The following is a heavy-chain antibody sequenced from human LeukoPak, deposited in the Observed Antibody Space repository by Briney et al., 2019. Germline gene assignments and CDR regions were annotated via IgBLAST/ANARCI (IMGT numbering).Heavy chain of an antibody. D-gene: IGHD6-25*01. CDR2: IYYSGST. V-gene: IGHV4-39*07. Sequence: SETLSLTCTVSGGSISSSSYYWGWIRQPPGKGLEWIGSIYYSGSTYYNPSLKSRVTISVDTSKNQFSLKLSSVTAADTAVYYCARGDSSVYFDYWGQGTLVTVSS. CDR3: ARGDSSVYFDY. CDR1: GGSISSSSYY. J-gene: IGHJ4*02.